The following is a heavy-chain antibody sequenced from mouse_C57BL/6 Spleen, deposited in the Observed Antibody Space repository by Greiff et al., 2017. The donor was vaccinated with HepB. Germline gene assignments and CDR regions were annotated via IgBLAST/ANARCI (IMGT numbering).Heavy chain of an antibody. V-gene: IGHV1-82*01. J-gene: IGHJ4*01. Sequence: QVQLQQSGPELVKPGASVKISCKASGYAFSSSWMNWVKQRPGKGLEWIGRIYPGDGDTNYNGKFKGKATRTADKSSSTAYMQLSSLPSEDSAVYFCGNYYAMDYWGQGTSVTVSS. CDR2: IYPGDGDT. D-gene: IGHD2-1*01. CDR1: GYAFSSSW. CDR3: GNYYAMDY.